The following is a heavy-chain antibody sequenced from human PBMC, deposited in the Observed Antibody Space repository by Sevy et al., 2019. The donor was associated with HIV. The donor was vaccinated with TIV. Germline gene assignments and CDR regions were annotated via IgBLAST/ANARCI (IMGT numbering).Heavy chain of an antibody. Sequence: GGSLRLSCEASGFTVSGNYMAWFRLAPGKGLEWVSLIDSGGSTYYADSVKGRFTISRDNAKNTLYLQMNPLRAEDTAVYFCARDRYYDASGYYYYYYGMDVWGQGTTVTVSS. CDR1: GFTVSGNY. CDR3: ARDRYYDASGYYYYYYGMDV. J-gene: IGHJ6*02. V-gene: IGHV3-66*01. CDR2: IDSGGST. D-gene: IGHD3-22*01.